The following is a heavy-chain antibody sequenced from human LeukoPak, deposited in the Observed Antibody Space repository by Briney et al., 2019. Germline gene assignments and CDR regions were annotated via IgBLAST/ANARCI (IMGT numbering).Heavy chain of an antibody. V-gene: IGHV1-69*06. Sequence: SVKVSCKASGGTFSSYAISWVRQAPGQGLEWMGRIIPIFGTANYARKFQGRVTITADKSTSTAYMELSSLRSEDTAVYYCARLPNSYSSSWYEDYWGQGTLVTVSS. J-gene: IGHJ4*02. CDR3: ARLPNSYSSSWYEDY. CDR1: GGTFSSYA. D-gene: IGHD6-13*01. CDR2: IIPIFGTA.